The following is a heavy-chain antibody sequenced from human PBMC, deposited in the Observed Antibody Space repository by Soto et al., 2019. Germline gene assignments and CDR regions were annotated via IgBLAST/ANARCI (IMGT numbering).Heavy chain of an antibody. CDR1: GDSIISSDFY. J-gene: IGHJ5*02. Sequence: SETLSLTCTVSGDSIISSDFYWGWVRQPPGKGLEWIGSIVYLGSSYYNPSIKRRDTISVDTSKNQFSLRLRSVTAADTALYFCARHSLALRKNNWFDPWGQRIMVT. CDR3: ARHSLALRKNNWFDP. D-gene: IGHD3-3*02. CDR2: IVYLGSS. V-gene: IGHV4-39*01.